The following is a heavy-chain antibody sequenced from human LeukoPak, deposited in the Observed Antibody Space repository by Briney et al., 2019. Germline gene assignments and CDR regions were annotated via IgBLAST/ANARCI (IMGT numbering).Heavy chain of an antibody. CDR3: AKDLHGEVPDYFDC. D-gene: IGHD3-3*01. CDR1: GFPFSSYA. V-gene: IGHV3-23*01. Sequence: GGSLRLSCVASGFPFSSYAMGWVRQAPGKGLEWVSGISGNGGTTYYTDSVKGRFTISRDNSKNTLYLQVNSLRAEDTAVYYCAKDLHGEVPDYFDCWGQGSLVTVSS. CDR2: ISGNGGTT. J-gene: IGHJ4*02.